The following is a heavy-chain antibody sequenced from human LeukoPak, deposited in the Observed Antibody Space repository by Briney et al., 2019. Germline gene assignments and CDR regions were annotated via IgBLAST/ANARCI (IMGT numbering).Heavy chain of an antibody. V-gene: IGHV1-46*01. CDR3: ARRSIAAAGATTDAFDI. Sequence: ASVKVSCKASGYTFTSYYMHWVRRAPGQGLEWMGIINPSGGSTSYAQKFQGRVTMTRDTSTSTVYMELSSLRSEDTAVYYCARRSIAAAGATTDAFDIWGQGTMVTVSS. D-gene: IGHD6-13*01. CDR1: GYTFTSYY. CDR2: INPSGGST. J-gene: IGHJ3*02.